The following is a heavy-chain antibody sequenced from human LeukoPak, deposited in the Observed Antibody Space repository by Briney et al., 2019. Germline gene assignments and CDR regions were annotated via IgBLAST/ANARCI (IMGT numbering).Heavy chain of an antibody. J-gene: IGHJ6*02. CDR1: GGSISSYY. V-gene: IGHV4-59*01. CDR2: IYYSGST. Sequence: PSETLSLTCTVSGGSISSYYWSWIRQPPGKGLEWIGYIYYSGSTNYNPSLKSRVTISVDTSKNQFSLKLSSVTAADTAVYYCARGLLRMNYGMDVWGQGTTVTVSS. CDR3: ARGLLRMNYGMDV. D-gene: IGHD1-26*01.